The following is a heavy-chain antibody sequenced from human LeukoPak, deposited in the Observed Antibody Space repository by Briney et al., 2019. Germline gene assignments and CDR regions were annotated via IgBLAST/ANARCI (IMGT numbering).Heavy chain of an antibody. J-gene: IGHJ5*02. D-gene: IGHD3-10*01. CDR3: VRRRMVRGVLHYSWFDP. Sequence: PSETLSLTCTVSGASISGSGYYWGWIRQPPGKGLEWIGEINHSGRTNYNPSLKSRVTILVDTSKNQFSLKLSSVTAADTAVYYCVRRRMVRGVLHYSWFDPWGQGTLVTVSS. V-gene: IGHV4-39*07. CDR2: INHSGRT. CDR1: GASISGSGYY.